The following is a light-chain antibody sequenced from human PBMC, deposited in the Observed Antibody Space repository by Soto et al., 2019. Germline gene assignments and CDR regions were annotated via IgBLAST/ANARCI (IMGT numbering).Light chain of an antibody. CDR3: QQRSNLPPT. V-gene: IGKV3-11*01. Sequence: EIVLTPSPAPLSLSPGERATLSCRASQSVSSYLAWYQQKPGQAPRLLIYDASNRATGIPARFSGSGSGTDFTLTISSLEPEDFAVYYCQQRSNLPPTFGQGTRLEIK. CDR1: QSVSSY. J-gene: IGKJ5*01. CDR2: DAS.